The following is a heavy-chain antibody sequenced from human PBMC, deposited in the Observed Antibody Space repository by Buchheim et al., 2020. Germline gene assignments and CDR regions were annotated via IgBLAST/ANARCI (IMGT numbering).Heavy chain of an antibody. J-gene: IGHJ4*02. CDR3: TTHSSSSSLNFDY. Sequence: EVQLVESGGGLVQPGRSLRLSCTASGFSFGDYAMSWFRQAPGKGLEWVGFIRGKAYGGTTQYAASVKGRFTISRDDSKSIAYLQMNSLKTEDTAVYYCTTHSSSSSLNFDYWGQGTL. D-gene: IGHD6-6*01. CDR1: GFSFGDYA. CDR2: IRGKAYGGTT. V-gene: IGHV3-49*03.